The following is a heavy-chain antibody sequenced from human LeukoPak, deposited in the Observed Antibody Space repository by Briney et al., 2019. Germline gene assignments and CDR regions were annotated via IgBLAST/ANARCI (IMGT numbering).Heavy chain of an antibody. CDR2: IYYRGRT. CDR1: GGSISRYY. Sequence: PSETLSLTCPVSGGSISRYYWSWVRQPPGRGLEWVGYIYYRGRTNYNPSLRSRVTISMNTAKNQFSLKLSSVTAADTGVYYCAGDSSGYYVPFDYWGQGTLVTVSS. D-gene: IGHD3-22*01. V-gene: IGHV4-59*12. J-gene: IGHJ4*02. CDR3: AGDSSGYYVPFDY.